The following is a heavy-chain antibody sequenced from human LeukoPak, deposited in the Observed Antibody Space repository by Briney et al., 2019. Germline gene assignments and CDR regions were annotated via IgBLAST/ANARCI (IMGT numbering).Heavy chain of an antibody. CDR1: GFTFSSYS. CDR2: ISSSSSYI. V-gene: IGHV3-21*01. D-gene: IGHD2-21*01. J-gene: IGHJ4*02. CDR3: ARDDRVIASDY. Sequence: GGSLRLSCAASGFTFSSYSMNWVRQAPGKGREWVSSISSSSSYIYYADSVKGRFTISRDNAKNSLCLQMNSLRAEDTAVYYCARDDRVIASDYWGQGTLVTVSS.